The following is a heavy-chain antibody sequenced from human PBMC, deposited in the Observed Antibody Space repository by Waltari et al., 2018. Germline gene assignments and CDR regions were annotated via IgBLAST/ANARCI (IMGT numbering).Heavy chain of an antibody. V-gene: IGHV3-23*03. D-gene: IGHD1-26*01. CDR3: AKDFIGYYYYMDV. CDR1: GFTFSSYA. Sequence: EVQLLESGGGLVQPGGSLRLSCAASGFTFSSYAMSWVRQAPGKGLEWVSVIYSGGSSTYYADSVKGWFTISRDNSKNTLYLQMNSLRAEDTAVYYCAKDFIGYYYYMDVWGKGTTVTVSS. CDR2: IYSGGSST. J-gene: IGHJ6*03.